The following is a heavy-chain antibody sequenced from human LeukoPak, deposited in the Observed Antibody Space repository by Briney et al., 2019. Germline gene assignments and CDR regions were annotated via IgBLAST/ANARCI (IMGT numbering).Heavy chain of an antibody. CDR3: ARGIVVVPAASDY. Sequence: GASVKVSCQASGYTFTGYYMQWVRQAPGQGLEWMGWINPNSGGTNYAQKFQGRVTMTRDTSISTAYMELSRLRSDDTAVYYCARGIVVVPAASDYWGQGTLVTVSS. J-gene: IGHJ4*02. D-gene: IGHD2-2*01. CDR2: INPNSGGT. CDR1: GYTFTGYY. V-gene: IGHV1-2*02.